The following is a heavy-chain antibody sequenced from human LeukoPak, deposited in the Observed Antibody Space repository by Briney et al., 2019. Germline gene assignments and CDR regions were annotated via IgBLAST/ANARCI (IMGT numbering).Heavy chain of an antibody. V-gene: IGHV4-59*01. D-gene: IGHD6-6*01. CDR1: GGSTSRYY. CDR2: IYYSGST. CDR3: ARGVEYSSSSGLGY. J-gene: IGHJ4*02. Sequence: ETLSHTRTLSGGSTSRYYRSWIRQPPGKGLEWIGYIYYSGSTNYNPSLKSGVTISVDTSKNQFSLKLSSVTAADAALYYCARGVEYSSSSGLGYWGQRTLVTVSS.